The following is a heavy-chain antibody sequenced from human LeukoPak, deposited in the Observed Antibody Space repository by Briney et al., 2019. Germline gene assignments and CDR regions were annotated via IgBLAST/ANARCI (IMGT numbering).Heavy chain of an antibody. CDR3: ARDAYYYDSSGRTEEYYYYYYMDV. CDR2: IKQDGSEK. D-gene: IGHD3-22*01. Sequence: GGSLRLSCAASGFTFSSYAMSWVRQAPGKGLEWVANIKQDGSEKYYVDSVKGRFTISRDNAKNSLYLQMNSLRAEDTAVYYCARDAYYYDSSGRTEEYYYYYYMDVWGKGTTVTISS. J-gene: IGHJ6*03. V-gene: IGHV3-7*01. CDR1: GFTFSSYA.